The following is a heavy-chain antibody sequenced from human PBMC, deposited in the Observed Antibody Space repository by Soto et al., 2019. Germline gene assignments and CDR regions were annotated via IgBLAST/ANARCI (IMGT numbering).Heavy chain of an antibody. J-gene: IGHJ6*02. V-gene: IGHV3-30*18. CDR1: GFTFSSYG. D-gene: IGHD2-21*02. Sequence: QVQLVESGGGVVQPGRSLRLSCAASGFTFSSYGMHWVRQAPGKGLEWVAVISYDGSNKYYADSVKGRFTISRDNSKNTLYLQMNSRRAEDTAVYYCAKDTRYCGGDCYAYYYYYGMDVWGQGTTVTVSS. CDR2: ISYDGSNK. CDR3: AKDTRYCGGDCYAYYYYYGMDV.